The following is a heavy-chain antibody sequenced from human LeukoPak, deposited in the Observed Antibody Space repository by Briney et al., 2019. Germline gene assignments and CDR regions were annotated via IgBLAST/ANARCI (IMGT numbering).Heavy chain of an antibody. V-gene: IGHV5-51*01. CDR3: ARHLGSSGWHAFDI. Sequence: GESLKISCKGSGYSFTNHWIGWVRQTPGKGLEWMGIIYPGDSDTRYSPSFQGQVTISADKSISTAYLQWSSLKASDTAMYYCARHLGSSGWHAFDIWGQGTMVTVSS. J-gene: IGHJ3*02. D-gene: IGHD6-19*01. CDR2: IYPGDSDT. CDR1: GYSFTNHW.